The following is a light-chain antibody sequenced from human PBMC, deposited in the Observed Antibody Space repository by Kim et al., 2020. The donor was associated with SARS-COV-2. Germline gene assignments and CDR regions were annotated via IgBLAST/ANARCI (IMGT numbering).Light chain of an antibody. J-gene: IGKJ4*01. CDR1: QSVSSSY. V-gene: IGKV3-20*01. CDR3: QQHAASPPLT. Sequence: EIVLTQSPGTLSLSPGERATLSCRASQSVSSSYLAWYQQKPGQAPRLLIFGASIRATGIPDRFSGSGSGTDFTLTISRLEPEDFAVYYCQQHAASPPLTFGGGTKVDIK. CDR2: GAS.